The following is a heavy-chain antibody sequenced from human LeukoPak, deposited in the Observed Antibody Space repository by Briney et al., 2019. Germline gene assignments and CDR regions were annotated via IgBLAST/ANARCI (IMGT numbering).Heavy chain of an antibody. J-gene: IGHJ5*02. CDR1: GFTFSTYW. D-gene: IGHD2-15*01. CDR3: ARAYTDCSGGSCHYNWFDP. V-gene: IGHV3-7*03. CDR2: IKQDGSEK. Sequence: GGSLRLSCAASGFTFSTYWMSWVRQAPGKGLEWVANIKQDGSEKYYVDSMKGRLTISRDNAKNSLYLQMNSLRAEDTAVYYCARAYTDCSGGSCHYNWFDPWGQGTLVTVSP.